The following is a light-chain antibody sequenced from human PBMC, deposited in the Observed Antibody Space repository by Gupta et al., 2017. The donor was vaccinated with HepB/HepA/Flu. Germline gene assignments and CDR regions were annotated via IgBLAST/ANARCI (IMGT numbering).Light chain of an antibody. CDR1: QSISSD. V-gene: IGKV3-15*01. CDR3: QHENCWPRT. J-gene: IGKJ1*01. Sequence: EIVMTQSPATLSVSPGDRSILSCRASQSISSDLVWYQQRPGQAPRLLIYDASRRASVIPARFSGSGSGTEFTLTISNRQSEDFAVFYCQHENCWPRTFGQGTKVEIK. CDR2: DAS.